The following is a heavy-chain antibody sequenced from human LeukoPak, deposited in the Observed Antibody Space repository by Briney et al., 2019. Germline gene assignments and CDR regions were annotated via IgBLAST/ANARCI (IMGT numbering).Heavy chain of an antibody. CDR2: ISCGGSNK. V-gene: IGHV3-30*04. D-gene: IGHD6-13*01. J-gene: IGHJ4*02. CDR3: ARERTAAGTFDY. Sequence: PGGSLRLSCAASGFTLSSYAMHWVRQAPGKGLEWVAVISCGGSNKYYADSVKGRFTISRDNSKNTLYLQMNSLRAEDTAVYYCARERTAAGTFDYWGQGTLVTVSS. CDR1: GFTLSSYA.